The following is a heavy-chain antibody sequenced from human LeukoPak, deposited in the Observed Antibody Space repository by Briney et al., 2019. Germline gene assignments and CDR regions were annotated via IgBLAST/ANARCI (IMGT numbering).Heavy chain of an antibody. CDR3: ARAIQLWSYGAYYFDY. CDR1: GGSITNYY. Sequence: SETLSLTCTVSGGSITNYYWSWIRQPPGKGLGWIGYIHYSGSTKYKSSLKSRVTISVDTSKNQFSLKLNSVTAADTAVYYCARAIQLWSYGAYYFDYWGQGTLVTVSS. CDR2: IHYSGST. D-gene: IGHD5-18*01. J-gene: IGHJ4*02. V-gene: IGHV4-59*01.